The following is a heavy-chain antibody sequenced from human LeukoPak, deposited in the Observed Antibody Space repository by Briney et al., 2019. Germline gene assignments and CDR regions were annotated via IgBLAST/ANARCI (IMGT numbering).Heavy chain of an antibody. D-gene: IGHD2-2*01. J-gene: IGHJ5*02. CDR3: AKDPRSYCSSTSCTPWFDP. V-gene: IGHV3-33*06. CDR2: LWYDGSNK. Sequence: GGSLRLSCAASGFTFSSYGMHWVRQAPGKGLEWVAVLWYDGSNKYYADSVKGRFTISRDNSKNTLYLQMNSLRAEDTAVYYCAKDPRSYCSSTSCTPWFDPWGQGTLVTVSS. CDR1: GFTFSSYG.